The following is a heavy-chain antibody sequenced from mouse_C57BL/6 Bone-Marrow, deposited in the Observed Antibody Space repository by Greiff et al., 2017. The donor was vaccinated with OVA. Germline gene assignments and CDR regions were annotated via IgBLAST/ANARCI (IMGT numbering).Heavy chain of an antibody. V-gene: IGHV1-53*01. CDR3: AYTGGYYDYYAMDY. CDR1: GYTFTSYW. D-gene: IGHD2-3*01. Sequence: QVHVKQPGTELVKPGASVKLSCKASGYTFTSYWMHWVKQRPGQGLEWIGNINPSNGGTNYNEKFKSKATLTVDKSSSTAYMQLSSLTSEDSAVYYCAYTGGYYDYYAMDYWGQGTSVTVSS. CDR2: INPSNGGT. J-gene: IGHJ4*01.